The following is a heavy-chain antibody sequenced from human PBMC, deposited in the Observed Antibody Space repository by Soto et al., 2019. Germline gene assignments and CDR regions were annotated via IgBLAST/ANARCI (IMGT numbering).Heavy chain of an antibody. CDR2: IYWDDDK. Sequence: QITLKESGPPLVKPTQTLTLTCTFSGFSLSISGVGVGWIRQPPGKALEWLALIYWDDDKRYSPSLKSRLTIPKDTSKNPVVLTMTHMDPVDTATYYCAHNSYYDSSIIYWGQRTLVTVSS. V-gene: IGHV2-5*02. D-gene: IGHD3-22*01. CDR3: AHNSYYDSSIIY. J-gene: IGHJ4*02. CDR1: GFSLSISGVG.